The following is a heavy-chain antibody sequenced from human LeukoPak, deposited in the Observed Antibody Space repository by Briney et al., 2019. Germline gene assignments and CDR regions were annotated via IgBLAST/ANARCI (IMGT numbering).Heavy chain of an antibody. CDR3: ARDETVAGTEADWFDP. J-gene: IGHJ5*02. CDR2: IHYSGYT. D-gene: IGHD6-19*01. Sequence: PSETLSLTCTVSGTSINNYYWSWIRQPPGKGLEWIGYIHYSGYTNSNPSLKSRVTISVDTSKKQFSLKLSSVTAADTAVYYCARDETVAGTEADWFDPWGQGTLVTVSS. CDR1: GTSINNYY. V-gene: IGHV4-59*12.